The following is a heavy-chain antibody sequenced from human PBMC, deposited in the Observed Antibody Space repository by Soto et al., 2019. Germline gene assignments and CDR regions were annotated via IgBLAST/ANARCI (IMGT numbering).Heavy chain of an antibody. V-gene: IGHV1-69*06. Sequence: SVKVSCKASGGTFSSYAISWVRQAPGQGLEWMGGIIPIFGTANYAQKFQGRVTITADKSTSTAYMELSSLRSEDTAVYYCARRTYYYDGSGYYDYYGMDVWGQGTTVTVSS. CDR3: ARRTYYYDGSGYYDYYGMDV. J-gene: IGHJ6*02. CDR2: IIPIFGTA. CDR1: GGTFSSYA. D-gene: IGHD3-22*01.